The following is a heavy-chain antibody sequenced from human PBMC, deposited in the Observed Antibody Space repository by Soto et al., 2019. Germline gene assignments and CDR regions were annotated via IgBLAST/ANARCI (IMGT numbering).Heavy chain of an antibody. CDR2: MNPNSGNT. D-gene: IGHD3-10*01. J-gene: IGHJ6*02. V-gene: IGHV1-8*01. CDR3: ARDSLMVRGVIITYLGYGMDV. Sequence: GASLKVSCKASGYTFTSYDINWVRQATGQGLEWMGWMNPNSGNTGYAQKFQGRVTMTRNTSISTAYMELSSLRSEDTAVYYCARDSLMVRGVIITYLGYGMDVWGQGTTVTVSS. CDR1: GYTFTSYD.